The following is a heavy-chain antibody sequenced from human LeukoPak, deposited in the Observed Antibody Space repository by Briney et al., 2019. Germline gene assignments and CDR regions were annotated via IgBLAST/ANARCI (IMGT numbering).Heavy chain of an antibody. CDR2: IIPIFGTA. V-gene: IGHV1-69*13. CDR3: ARGLLGYCSGGSCYSGVDY. D-gene: IGHD2-15*01. Sequence: SVKVSCKASGGTFSSYAISWVRQAPGQGLEWMEGIIPIFGTANYAQKFQGRVTITADESTSTAYMELSSLRSEDTAVYYCARGLLGYCSGGSCYSGVDYWGQGTLVTVSS. J-gene: IGHJ4*02. CDR1: GGTFSSYA.